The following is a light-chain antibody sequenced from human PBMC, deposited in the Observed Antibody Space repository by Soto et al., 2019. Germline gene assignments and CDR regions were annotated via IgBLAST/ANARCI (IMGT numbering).Light chain of an antibody. J-gene: IGKJ4*01. Sequence: EIVLTQSPATLSLSPGERATLSCRASQSVTNSLAWHQQKPGQAPRLLVYDASNRATGIPARFSGGGSGTDFTLTISSLEPEDFAVYYCQQRSNFLTFGGGTKVDIK. CDR3: QQRSNFLT. CDR1: QSVTNS. V-gene: IGKV3-11*01. CDR2: DAS.